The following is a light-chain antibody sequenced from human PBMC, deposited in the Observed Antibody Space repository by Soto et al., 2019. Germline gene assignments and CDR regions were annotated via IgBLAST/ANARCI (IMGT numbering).Light chain of an antibody. CDR2: TAN. V-gene: IGLV1-44*01. CDR1: NSNIGRHD. Sequence: QSVLTQPPSASGTPGQGVTLSCSGGNSNIGRHDVTWYQKLPGTAPRLLTSTANRRPSGVPDRFSGSKSGASASLAISGLQSEDEGDYFCATWDDSLNGVVFGGGTKLTVL. CDR3: ATWDDSLNGVV. J-gene: IGLJ2*01.